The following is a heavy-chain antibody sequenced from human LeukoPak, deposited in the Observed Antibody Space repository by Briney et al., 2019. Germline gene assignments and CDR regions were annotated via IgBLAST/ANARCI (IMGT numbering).Heavy chain of an antibody. CDR3: TTDHQTTVSPYYYYYYMDV. Sequence: GGSLRLSCAASGFTFSNYAMHWVRQAPGKGLEGVALISYDGSHKYYADSVRGRFTISRDNSKNTLYLQMNSLRAEDTAVYYCTTDHQTTVSPYYYYYYMDVWGKGTTVTVSS. D-gene: IGHD4-11*01. J-gene: IGHJ6*03. V-gene: IGHV3-30*04. CDR2: ISYDGSHK. CDR1: GFTFSNYA.